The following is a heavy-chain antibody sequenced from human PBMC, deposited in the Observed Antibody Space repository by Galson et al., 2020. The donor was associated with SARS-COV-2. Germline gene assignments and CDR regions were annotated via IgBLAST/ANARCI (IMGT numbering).Heavy chain of an antibody. Sequence: PGGSLRLPCAASGFTFSSYAMSWVRQAPGKGPEWVSRISGSGGSTSYADSVKGRFTISRDNPKNTLYLQMNSLRADDTAVYYCAKMTGSSSWYIPFDYWGQGTLVTVSS. V-gene: IGHV3-23*01. D-gene: IGHD6-13*01. CDR1: GFTFSSYA. CDR2: ISGSGGST. CDR3: AKMTGSSSWYIPFDY. J-gene: IGHJ4*02.